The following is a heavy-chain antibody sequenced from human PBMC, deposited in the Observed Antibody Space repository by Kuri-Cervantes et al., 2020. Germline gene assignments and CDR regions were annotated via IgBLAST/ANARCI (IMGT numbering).Heavy chain of an antibody. CDR2: INPSGGST. D-gene: IGHD3-10*01. Sequence: ASVKVSCKASGYTFTGYYMHWVRQAPGQGLEWMGIINPSGGSTSYAQKFQGRVTMTRDTSASTVYMELNSLTSEDTAVYYCARVRQPDNWFDPWGQGTLVTVSS. V-gene: IGHV1-46*01. J-gene: IGHJ5*02. CDR1: GYTFTGYY. CDR3: ARVRQPDNWFDP.